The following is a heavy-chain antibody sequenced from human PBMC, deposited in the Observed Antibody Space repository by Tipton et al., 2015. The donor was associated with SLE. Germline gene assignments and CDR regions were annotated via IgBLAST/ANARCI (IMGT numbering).Heavy chain of an antibody. CDR1: GGSLSAYY. V-gene: IGHV4-59*01. CDR2: VHYSGNT. CDR3: ARAAFNWNDRDALDI. J-gene: IGHJ3*02. Sequence: TLSLTCTVSGGSLSAYYWSWIRQSPGRGLEWIGYVHYSGNTNYNPSLKSRVTMSVDTSKNHFSLRLRSVTAADTATYFCARAAFNWNDRDALDIWGQGTLVAVSS. D-gene: IGHD1-1*01.